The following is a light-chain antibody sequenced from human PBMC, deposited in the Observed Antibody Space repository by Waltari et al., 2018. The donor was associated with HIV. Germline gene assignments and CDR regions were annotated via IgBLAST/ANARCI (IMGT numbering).Light chain of an antibody. Sequence: QSALTQPPSASGSPGPSVTISCTGTSSDVGGYNYVSWYQQHPGKAPKLMIYEVSKRPSGFPDRFSGSKSGNTASLTVSGLQAEDEADYYCSSYAGSNNYVVFGGGTKLTVL. V-gene: IGLV2-8*01. J-gene: IGLJ2*01. CDR2: EVS. CDR1: SSDVGGYNY. CDR3: SSYAGSNNYVV.